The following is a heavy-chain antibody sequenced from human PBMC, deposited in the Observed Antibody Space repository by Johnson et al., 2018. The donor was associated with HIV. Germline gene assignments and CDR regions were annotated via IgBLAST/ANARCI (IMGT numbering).Heavy chain of an antibody. Sequence: VQLVESGGGLVKPGGSLRLSCAASGVTFNNAWMSWVRQAPGKGLEWVGRIKSKTDGATTDYAAPVKGRFNISRDLSKNTLYLQMNSLRAEDTAVYYCAKSSGDGFYDRGRNAFDIWGQGTMVTVSS. CDR3: AKSSGDGFYDRGRNAFDI. CDR1: GVTFNNAW. V-gene: IGHV3-15*01. J-gene: IGHJ3*02. CDR2: IKSKTDGATT. D-gene: IGHD3-22*01.